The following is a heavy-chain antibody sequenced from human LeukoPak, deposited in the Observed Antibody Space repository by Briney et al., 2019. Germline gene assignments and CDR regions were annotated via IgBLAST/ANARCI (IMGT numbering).Heavy chain of an antibody. V-gene: IGHV3-30*02. CDR2: VRFDGSSN. CDR1: GFTFNSYG. CDR3: AKDGGGYYPYYYYYMDV. D-gene: IGHD3-22*01. J-gene: IGHJ6*03. Sequence: GGSLRLSCAASGFTFNSYGIHWVRQAPGKGLEWVAFVRFDGSSNSYADSVKGRFTISRDNSNNTLYLQMNSLRAEDTAVYYCAKDGGGYYPYYYYYMDVWGKGTTVTVS.